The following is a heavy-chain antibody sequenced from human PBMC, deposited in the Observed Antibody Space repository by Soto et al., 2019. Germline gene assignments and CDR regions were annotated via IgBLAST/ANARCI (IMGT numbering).Heavy chain of an antibody. CDR1: GFTFSRHA. V-gene: IGHV3-23*01. CDR3: AKVSSSWYAGFFDL. Sequence: EVQLLESGGGLVQPGGSLRLSCTASGFTFSRHAMTWVRQAPGKGLEWVSGLSDSGGSIYYADSVKGRFTISRDNSKNTLYLQMTTLRAEKTAIYYCAKVSSSWYAGFFDLWGQGTLVNVSS. CDR2: LSDSGGSI. J-gene: IGHJ4*02. D-gene: IGHD6-13*01.